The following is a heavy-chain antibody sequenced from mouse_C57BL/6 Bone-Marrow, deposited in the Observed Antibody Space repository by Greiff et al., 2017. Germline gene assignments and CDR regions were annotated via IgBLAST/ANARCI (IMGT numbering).Heavy chain of an antibody. CDR2: ISYDGSN. CDR1: GYSITSGYY. V-gene: IGHV3-6*01. CDR3: ARGVDGYYLFAY. J-gene: IGHJ3*01. D-gene: IGHD2-3*01. Sequence: ESGPGLVKPSQSLSLTCSVTGYSITSGYYWNWIRQFPGNKLEWMGYISYDGSNNYNPSLKNRISITRDTSKNQFFLKLNSVTTEDTATYYCARGVDGYYLFAYWGQGTLVTVSA.